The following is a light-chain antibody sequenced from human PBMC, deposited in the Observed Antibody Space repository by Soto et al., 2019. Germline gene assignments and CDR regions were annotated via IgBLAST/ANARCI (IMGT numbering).Light chain of an antibody. CDR2: KAS. CDR1: QSISVW. CDR3: QQYHSFSRT. J-gene: IGKJ1*01. Sequence: DIQMTQSPSTLSASVGGRVTMTCRASQSISVWLAWYQQKPGKAPKPLIYKASSLESGVPSRFSGSGSGTEFTLTISSLQPDDFATYFCQQYHSFSRTFGPGTRVEIK. V-gene: IGKV1-5*03.